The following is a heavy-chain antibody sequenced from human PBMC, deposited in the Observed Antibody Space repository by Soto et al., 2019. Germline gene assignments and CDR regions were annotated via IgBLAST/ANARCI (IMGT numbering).Heavy chain of an antibody. CDR1: GGSFSGYY. Sequence: QVQLQQWGAGLLKPSETLSLTCAVYGGSFSGYYWNWIRQPPGKGLEWIGEINHSGSTNYNPSLKSRVTISVDTSKNPFSLKLSSGTAADTAVYYCARGWGTIFDYWGQGTLVTVSS. CDR2: INHSGST. V-gene: IGHV4-34*01. CDR3: ARGWGTIFDY. D-gene: IGHD7-27*01. J-gene: IGHJ4*02.